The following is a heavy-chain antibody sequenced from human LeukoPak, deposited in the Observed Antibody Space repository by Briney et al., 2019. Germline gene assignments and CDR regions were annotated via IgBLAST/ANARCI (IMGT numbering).Heavy chain of an antibody. J-gene: IGHJ4*02. CDR1: GGSISSYY. Sequence: PSETLSLTCTVSGGSISSYYWSWIRQPPGKGLEWIGYIYYSGSTSYNPSLKSRVTISVDTSKNQFSLKLSSVTAADTAVYYCARSYCSSTSCYGYSSGWLFDHWGQGTLVTVSS. D-gene: IGHD2-2*01. CDR3: ARSYCSSTSCYGYSSGWLFDH. CDR2: IYYSGST. V-gene: IGHV4-59*01.